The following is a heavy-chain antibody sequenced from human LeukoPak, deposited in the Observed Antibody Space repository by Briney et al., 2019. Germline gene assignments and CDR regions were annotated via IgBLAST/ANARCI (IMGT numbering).Heavy chain of an antibody. V-gene: IGHV4-59*08. CDR1: GGSISSYY. CDR3: ARGPVVNFDY. D-gene: IGHD3-22*01. J-gene: IGHJ4*02. Sequence: SETLSLTCTVSGGSISSYYWSWIRQPPGKGLEWIGYIYYSGSTNYNPSLKSRVTISVDTSKNQFSLKLSSVTAADTAVYYCARGPVVNFDYWGQGTLVTVSS. CDR2: IYYSGST.